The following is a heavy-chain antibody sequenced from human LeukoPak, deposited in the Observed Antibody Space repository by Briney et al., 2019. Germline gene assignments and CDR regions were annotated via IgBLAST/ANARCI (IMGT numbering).Heavy chain of an antibody. CDR2: IYSGGST. D-gene: IGHD6-19*01. CDR3: ARANDYSSGWYDESPPEATYGMDV. V-gene: IGHV3-53*01. Sequence: GGSLRLSCAASGFTVSSNYMSWVRQAPGKGLEWVSVIYSGGSTYYADSVKGRLTISRDNSKNTLYLQMNSLRAEDTAVYYCARANDYSSGWYDESPPEATYGMDVWGQGTTVTVSS. J-gene: IGHJ6*02. CDR1: GFTVSSNY.